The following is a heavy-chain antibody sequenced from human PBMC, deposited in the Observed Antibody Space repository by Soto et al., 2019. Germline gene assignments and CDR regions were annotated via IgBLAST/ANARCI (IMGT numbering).Heavy chain of an antibody. D-gene: IGHD4-17*01. CDR2: FDLEERKY. J-gene: IGHJ4*02. V-gene: IGHV1-24*01. CDR1: ESSLIDTP. CDR3: ATQKADYSFDY. Sequence: ASVKVSCKVYESSLIDTPIHCLRQVPGKGLEWMGGFDLEERKYIYSQKMHGRVTMTDESATVTGFMDLGSLRSEDTAVYYCATQKADYSFDYWGQGTLVTVSS.